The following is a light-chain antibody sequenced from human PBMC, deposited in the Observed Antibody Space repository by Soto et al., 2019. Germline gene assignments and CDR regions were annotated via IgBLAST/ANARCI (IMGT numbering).Light chain of an antibody. CDR1: RTVLYDSDNKNF. V-gene: IGKV4-1*01. J-gene: IGKJ1*01. Sequence: DIVMTQSPDSLALSLGERATINCKSSRTVLYDSDNKNFLAWYQQKPGQPPKLLIYWASTRQSGIPDRFSASGSGTDFYLTISIRDAEDVAVYFCQQYYDSPPTFGQGTQVEIK. CDR3: QQYYDSPPT. CDR2: WAS.